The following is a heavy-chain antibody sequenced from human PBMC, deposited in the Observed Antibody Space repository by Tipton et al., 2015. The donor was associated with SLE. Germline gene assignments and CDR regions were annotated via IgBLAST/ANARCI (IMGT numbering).Heavy chain of an antibody. D-gene: IGHD5-24*01. CDR2: IYYVGST. J-gene: IGHJ2*01. V-gene: IGHV4-59*01. CDR1: GDSISTYY. Sequence: TLSLTCTVSGDSISTYYWNWIRQSPGKGLEWIGNIYYVGSTNYNPSFKGRVTISVATSKNQFSLKLRSVTAADTAVYYCARRGYNYWYFDLWGRGALATVSS. CDR3: ARRGYNYWYFDL.